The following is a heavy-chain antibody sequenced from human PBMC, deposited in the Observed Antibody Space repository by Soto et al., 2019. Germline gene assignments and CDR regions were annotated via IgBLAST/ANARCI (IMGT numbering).Heavy chain of an antibody. CDR1: GDSISSGTYY. J-gene: IGHJ3*02. CDR3: ARGDYDLLTGHSSDAFDI. V-gene: IGHV4-31*03. Sequence: QVQLQESGPGLVKPSQTLSLTCTVSGDSISSGTYYWTWIRQHPGKGLEWIGYIYYGGSTYYSPSLKSRLTISVDTSKNQFSLKLRSVTAADTAVYYCARGDYDLLTGHSSDAFDIWGQGTMVTVSS. D-gene: IGHD3-9*01. CDR2: IYYGGST.